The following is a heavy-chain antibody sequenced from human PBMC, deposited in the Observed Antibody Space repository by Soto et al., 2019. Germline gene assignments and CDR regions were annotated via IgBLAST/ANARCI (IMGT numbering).Heavy chain of an antibody. Sequence: GCLRLSCQDAESVFSGCTRNWAQQSPGKGLEWLSYICWDGSTYYGASVQGRFTVSRDNNKNSLYLHISDLRPEDTGFYYFVYDVDGRGRDPCFDSWGQGTRVTVSS. J-gene: IGHJ5*01. CDR2: ICWDGST. CDR1: ESVFSGCT. V-gene: IGHV3-43*01. CDR3: VYDVDGRGRDPCFDS.